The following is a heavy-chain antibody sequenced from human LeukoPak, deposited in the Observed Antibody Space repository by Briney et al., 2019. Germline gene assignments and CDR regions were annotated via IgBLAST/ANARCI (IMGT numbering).Heavy chain of an antibody. Sequence: ASVKVSCKASGYTFTGYYMHWVRQALGQGLEWMGWINPNSGGTNYAQKFQGRVTMTRDTSISTAYMELSRLRSDDTAVYYCARGRYDRGTRLDYWGQGTLVTVSS. D-gene: IGHD3-16*01. CDR2: INPNSGGT. CDR3: ARGRYDRGTRLDY. V-gene: IGHV1-2*02. J-gene: IGHJ4*02. CDR1: GYTFTGYY.